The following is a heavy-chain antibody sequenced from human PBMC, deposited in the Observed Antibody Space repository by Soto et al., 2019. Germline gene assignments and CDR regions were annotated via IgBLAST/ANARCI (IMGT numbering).Heavy chain of an antibody. V-gene: IGHV1-69*01. CDR1: GGTFGTYG. CDR3: EREDPTLFFDY. D-gene: IGHD1-1*01. J-gene: IGHJ4*02. CDR2: IIPIFGTT. Sequence: QVQLVQSGAEVKKPGSSVKVSCKASGGTFGTYGISWVRQAPGQGLEWMGGIIPIFGTTNYAQKFQGRVTITADEATPTAYMELRSLRSADTAVYYCEREDPTLFFDYWGQGTLVTVSS.